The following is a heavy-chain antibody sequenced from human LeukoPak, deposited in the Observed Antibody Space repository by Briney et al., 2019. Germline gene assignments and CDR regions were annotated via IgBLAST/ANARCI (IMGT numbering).Heavy chain of an antibody. CDR2: ISYDGSNK. Sequence: GGSLRLSRAASGFTFSSYAMHWVRQAPGKGLEWVAVISYDGSNKYYADSVKGRFTISRDNSKNTLYLQMNSLRAEDTAVYYCAMGPEMANFDYWGQGTLVTVSS. CDR3: AMGPEMANFDY. J-gene: IGHJ4*02. V-gene: IGHV3-30*04. CDR1: GFTFSSYA. D-gene: IGHD5-24*01.